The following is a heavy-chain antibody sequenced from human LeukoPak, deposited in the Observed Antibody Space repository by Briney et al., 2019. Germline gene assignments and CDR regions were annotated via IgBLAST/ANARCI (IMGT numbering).Heavy chain of an antibody. V-gene: IGHV4-31*03. CDR3: ARGLPDYFDY. Sequence: PSQTLSLTCTVSGGSITSGGYYWNWIRQHPEKGLEWIGYGYYIGTTYYNPSLKSRVTISVDTSKNQFSLKLSSVTAADTAVYYCARGLPDYFDYWGQGTLVTVSS. CDR2: GYYIGTT. CDR1: GGSITSGGYY. J-gene: IGHJ4*02.